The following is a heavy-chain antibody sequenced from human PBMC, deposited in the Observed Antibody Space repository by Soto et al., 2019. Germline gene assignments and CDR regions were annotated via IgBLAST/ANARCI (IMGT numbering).Heavy chain of an antibody. CDR3: ATDPRSCSGGDCYSGYYYYIDV. Sequence: EVQMLESGGGLVQPGGSLRLSCAASGFTFSTYDMRWVRQVPGKGLEWVSTISSSGGYSYYADSVKGRFTISRDNSKNTLSLQMKSLRAEDTAVYFCATDPRSCSGGDCYSGYYYYIDVWGKGTTVTVSS. D-gene: IGHD2-15*01. CDR1: GFTFSTYD. J-gene: IGHJ6*03. V-gene: IGHV3-23*01. CDR2: ISSSGGYS.